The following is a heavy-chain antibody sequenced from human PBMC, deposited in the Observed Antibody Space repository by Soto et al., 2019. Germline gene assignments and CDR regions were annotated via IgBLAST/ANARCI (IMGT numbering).Heavy chain of an antibody. CDR3: AKVDGPDCSGGSCSLRWNGRGIDY. CDR2: ISGSGGST. J-gene: IGHJ4*02. V-gene: IGHV3-23*01. Sequence: GGSLRLSCAASGFTFSSYAMSWVRQAPGKGLEWVSAISGSGGSTYYADSVKGRFTISRDNSKNTLYLQMNSLRAEDTDVYYCAKVDGPDCSGGSCSLRWNGRGIDYWGQGTLVTVSS. CDR1: GFTFSSYA. D-gene: IGHD2-15*01.